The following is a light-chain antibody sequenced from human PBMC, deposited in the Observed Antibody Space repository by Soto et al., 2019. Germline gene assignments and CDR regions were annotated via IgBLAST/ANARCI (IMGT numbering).Light chain of an antibody. CDR1: QSISSW. J-gene: IGKJ1*01. CDR2: DAS. CDR3: QQYNSFWT. Sequence: DIKLTQSPSTLSASVGDRVALTCRASQSISSWLAWYQQKPGKAPKLLIYDASSLESGVPSRFSGSGSGTEFTLTISSLQPDDFATYYCQQYNSFWTFGQGTKVDI. V-gene: IGKV1-5*01.